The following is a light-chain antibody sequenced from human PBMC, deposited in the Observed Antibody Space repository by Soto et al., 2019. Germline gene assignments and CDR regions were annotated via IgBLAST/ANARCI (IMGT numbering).Light chain of an antibody. Sequence: QPVLTQPASVSGSPGQPITISCTGTSSDVGGYNYVSWYQQHPGKAPKLMIYDVSNRPSGVSNRFSGSKSGNTASLTISGLQAEDEADYYCSSYTSSSTVFGTGTKVTVL. CDR2: DVS. V-gene: IGLV2-14*01. CDR3: SSYTSSSTV. J-gene: IGLJ1*01. CDR1: SSDVGGYNY.